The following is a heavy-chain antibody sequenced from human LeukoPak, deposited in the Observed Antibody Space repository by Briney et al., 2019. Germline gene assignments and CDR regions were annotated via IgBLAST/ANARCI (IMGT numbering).Heavy chain of an antibody. CDR2: IYHSGST. CDR1: GGSISSGGYY. Sequence: SETLSLTCTVSGGSISSGGYYWSWIRQPPGKGLEWIGYIYHSGSTYYNPSFKSRVTISVDRSKNQFSLKLSSVTAADTAVYYCARVFGVLLWFGEPSGYFDYWGQGTLVTVSS. CDR3: ARVFGVLLWFGEPSGYFDY. D-gene: IGHD3-10*01. J-gene: IGHJ4*02. V-gene: IGHV4-30-2*01.